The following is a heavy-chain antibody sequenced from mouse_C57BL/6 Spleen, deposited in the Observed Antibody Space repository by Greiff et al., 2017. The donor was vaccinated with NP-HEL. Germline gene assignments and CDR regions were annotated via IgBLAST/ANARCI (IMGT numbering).Heavy chain of an antibody. Sequence: QVQLQQPGAELVKPGASVKLSCKASGYTFTSYWMHWVKQRPGQGLEWIGMIHPNSGSTNYNEKFKSKATLTVDKSSSTAYMQRSSLTSEDSAVYYCANPLYYGSSYRYFDVWGTGTTVTVSS. D-gene: IGHD1-1*01. J-gene: IGHJ1*03. CDR3: ANPLYYGSSYRYFDV. CDR1: GYTFTSYW. V-gene: IGHV1-64*01. CDR2: IHPNSGST.